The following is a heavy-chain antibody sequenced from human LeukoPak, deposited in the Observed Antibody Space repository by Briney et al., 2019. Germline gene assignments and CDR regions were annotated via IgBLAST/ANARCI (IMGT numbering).Heavy chain of an antibody. D-gene: IGHD4-23*01. Sequence: SETLSLTCTVSGGSISSGGYYWSWIRQPPGKGPEWIGYIYHSGSTYYNPSLKSRVTISVDRSKNQFSLKLSSVTAADTAVYYCAGGTGGGNPFDYWGQGTLVTVSS. CDR3: AGGTGGGNPFDY. CDR1: GGSISSGGYY. CDR2: IYHSGST. V-gene: IGHV4-30-2*01. J-gene: IGHJ4*02.